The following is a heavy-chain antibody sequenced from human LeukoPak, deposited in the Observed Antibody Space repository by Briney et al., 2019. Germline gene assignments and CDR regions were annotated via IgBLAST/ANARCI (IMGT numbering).Heavy chain of an antibody. V-gene: IGHV1-2*02. CDR1: GYTFTGYY. CDR2: INPISGDT. Sequence: ASVKVSCKASGYTFTGYYMHWVRQAPGQGLEWMGSINPISGDTNYAQKFQGRVTMTRDTSISTIYMELSRLTSDDTAVYYCARGANYYGSGSPKNWFDPWGQGTLVTVSS. CDR3: ARGANYYGSGSPKNWFDP. D-gene: IGHD3-10*01. J-gene: IGHJ5*02.